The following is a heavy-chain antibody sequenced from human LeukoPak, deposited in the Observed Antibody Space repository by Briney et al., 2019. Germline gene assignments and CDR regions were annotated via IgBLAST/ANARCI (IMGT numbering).Heavy chain of an antibody. V-gene: IGHV3-7*01. CDR3: ATFGLVAALDL. CDR2: INPAGSET. D-gene: IGHD5-12*01. CDR1: GFSFNAYW. Sequence: QPGGSLRLSCAASGFSFNAYWMAWVRQAPGTGLEWVANINPAGSETFHVDPVKGRFSISRDHAKNLVYLQMNSLSAEDTAVYYCATFGLVAALDLWGQGTLVTVSS. J-gene: IGHJ4*02.